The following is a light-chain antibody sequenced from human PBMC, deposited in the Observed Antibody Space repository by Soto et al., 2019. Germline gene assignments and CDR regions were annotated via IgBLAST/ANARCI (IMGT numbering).Light chain of an antibody. CDR3: HYYDDSPPFP. CDR2: GAS. Sequence: EIVLTQSPGTLSLSPGERATLSCRASQSVSSRFLAWYQQKPGQAPRLLIYGASSRATGIPDRFSGSGSGKDFTFTISRLEPEDFAVYYCHYYDDSPPFPFGPGTKVDIK. V-gene: IGKV3-20*01. CDR1: QSVSSRF. J-gene: IGKJ3*01.